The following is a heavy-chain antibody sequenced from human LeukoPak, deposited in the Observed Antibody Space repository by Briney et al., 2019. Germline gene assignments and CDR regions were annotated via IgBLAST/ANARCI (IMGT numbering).Heavy chain of an antibody. CDR3: TRYIAAAGIYFDY. J-gene: IGHJ4*02. CDR1: GFTFGDYA. Sequence: GGSLRLSCRASGFTFGDYALSWVRQAPGKGLEWVGFIRSKAYGGTPDYAASVKGRFTVSRDDSKSIAYLQMSSLKTEDTAVYYCTRYIAAAGIYFDYWGQGTLLTVSS. D-gene: IGHD6-13*01. V-gene: IGHV3-49*04. CDR2: IRSKAYGGTP.